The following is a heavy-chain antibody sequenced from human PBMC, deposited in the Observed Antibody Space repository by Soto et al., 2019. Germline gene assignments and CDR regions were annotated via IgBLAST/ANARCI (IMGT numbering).Heavy chain of an antibody. V-gene: IGHV3-30-3*01. CDR2: ISYDGSNK. D-gene: IGHD2-2*01. CDR3: ARGPSSLTRFDY. CDR1: GXTVSSYT. J-gene: IGHJ4*02. Sequence: LRRSGAASGXTVSSYTMHWVRRAPGKGLEWVAVISYDGSNKYYTDSVKGRFTISRDNSKNTLYLQMNSIRAEDTAVYFCARGPSSLTRFDYWGQGTLGTVSS.